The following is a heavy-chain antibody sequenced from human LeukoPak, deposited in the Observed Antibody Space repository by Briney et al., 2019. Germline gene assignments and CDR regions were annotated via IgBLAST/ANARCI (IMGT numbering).Heavy chain of an antibody. CDR1: GFTFSGSA. CDR3: TRQGPGYSSGFDDY. Sequence: PGGSLRLSCAASGFTFSGSAMHWVRQASGKGLEWVGRIRSKANSYAKAYAASVKGRFTISRDDSKNTEYLEMNSLKTEDTAVDCCTRQGPGYSSGFDDYWGQGTLVTVSS. CDR2: IRSKANSYAK. J-gene: IGHJ4*02. V-gene: IGHV3-73*01. D-gene: IGHD6-19*01.